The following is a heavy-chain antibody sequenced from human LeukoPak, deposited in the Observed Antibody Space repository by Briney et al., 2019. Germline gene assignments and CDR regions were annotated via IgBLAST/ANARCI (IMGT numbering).Heavy chain of an antibody. J-gene: IGHJ4*02. CDR2: IYPGDSDT. CDR3: ARQVGMATINGAGHFDY. CDR1: GYSFTSYW. Sequence: GESLKISWKGSGYSFTSYWIGWVRQMPGKGLEWMGIIYPGDSDTRYSPSFQGQVTISADKSISTAYLQWSSLKASHTAMYYCARQVGMATINGAGHFDYWGQGTLVTVSS. D-gene: IGHD5-24*01. V-gene: IGHV5-51*01.